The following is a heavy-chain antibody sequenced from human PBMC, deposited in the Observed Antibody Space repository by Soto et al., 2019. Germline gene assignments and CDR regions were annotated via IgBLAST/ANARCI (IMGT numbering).Heavy chain of an antibody. V-gene: IGHV4-34*01. Sequence: PSETLSLTCAVYGGSFSGYYWSWIRQPPGKRLEWIGEINHSGSTNYNPSLKSRVTISVDTSKNQFSLKLSSVTAADTAVYYCARGPTVHPSGYIARAHFDYWGQGTLVTVSS. CDR1: GGSFSGYY. D-gene: IGHD5-12*01. J-gene: IGHJ4*02. CDR3: ARGPTVHPSGYIARAHFDY. CDR2: INHSGST.